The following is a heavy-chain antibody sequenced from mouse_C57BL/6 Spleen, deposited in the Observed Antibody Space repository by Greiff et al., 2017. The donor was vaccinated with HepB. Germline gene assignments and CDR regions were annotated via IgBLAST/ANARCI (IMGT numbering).Heavy chain of an antibody. D-gene: IGHD1-1*01. V-gene: IGHV5-9-1*02. CDR1: GFTFSSYA. CDR3: TRHSDYYGSSLDYAMDY. J-gene: IGHJ4*01. Sequence: DVKLPESGEGLVKPGGSLKLSCAASGFTFSSYAMSWVRQTPEKRLEWVAYISSGGDYIYYADTVKGRFTISRDNARNTLYLQMSRLKSEDTAMYYCTRHSDYYGSSLDYAMDYWGQGTSVTVSS. CDR2: ISSGGDYI.